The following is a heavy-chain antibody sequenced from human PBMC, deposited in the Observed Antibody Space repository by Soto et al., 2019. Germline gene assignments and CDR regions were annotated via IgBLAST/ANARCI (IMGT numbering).Heavy chain of an antibody. Sequence: GGSLRLSCAASGFTFDDYAMHWVRQAPGKGLEWVSGISWNSSSIGYADSVKGRFTISRDNAKNSLYLQMNSLRAEDTALYDCAKDLAMVYVCGRDAGGHRTTVT. D-gene: IGHD5-18*01. J-gene: IGHJ6*02. V-gene: IGHV3-9*01. CDR3: AKDLAMVYVCGRDA. CDR1: GFTFDDYA. CDR2: ISWNSSSI.